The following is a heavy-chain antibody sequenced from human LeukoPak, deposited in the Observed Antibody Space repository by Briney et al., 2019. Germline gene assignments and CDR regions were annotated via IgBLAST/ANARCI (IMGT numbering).Heavy chain of an antibody. Sequence: ASVKVSCKTSGYTFASYGISWVRQAPGQGLEWMGWISGYNGNTKYAQKFQGRVTMTTDTSTSTAYMELRSLRSDDTAVYYCARTAVYYDILTGYLRGGVIDYWGQGTLVTVSS. D-gene: IGHD3-9*01. CDR2: ISGYNGNT. V-gene: IGHV1-18*01. CDR1: GYTFASYG. J-gene: IGHJ4*02. CDR3: ARTAVYYDILTGYLRGGVIDY.